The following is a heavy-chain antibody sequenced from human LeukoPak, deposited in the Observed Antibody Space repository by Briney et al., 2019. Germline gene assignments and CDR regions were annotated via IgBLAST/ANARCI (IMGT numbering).Heavy chain of an antibody. V-gene: IGHV1-69*01. CDR1: GGTFSSYA. CDR2: IIPIFGTA. Sequence: SVKVSCKASGGTFSSYAISWVRQAPGQGLEWMGGIIPIFGTANYAQKFQGRVTITADESTSTAYMELSSLRSEDTAVYYCARYSSGWVQGAFDIWGQGTMVTVSS. D-gene: IGHD6-19*01. CDR3: ARYSSGWVQGAFDI. J-gene: IGHJ3*02.